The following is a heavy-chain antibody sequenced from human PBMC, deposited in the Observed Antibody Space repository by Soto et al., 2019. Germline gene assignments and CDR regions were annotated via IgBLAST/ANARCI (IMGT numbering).Heavy chain of an antibody. Sequence: QVQLQESGPGLVKPSGTLSLTCAVSSGSISSSNWWSWVRQPPGKGLEWIGEIYHSGSTTYNPSLKSRVTISVDKSKNHFSLKQTSVTAADTAVYYCARDSRHYYGSGSRFDYWGQGTLVTVSS. D-gene: IGHD3-10*01. CDR3: ARDSRHYYGSGSRFDY. J-gene: IGHJ4*02. CDR2: IYHSGST. CDR1: SGSISSSNW. V-gene: IGHV4-4*02.